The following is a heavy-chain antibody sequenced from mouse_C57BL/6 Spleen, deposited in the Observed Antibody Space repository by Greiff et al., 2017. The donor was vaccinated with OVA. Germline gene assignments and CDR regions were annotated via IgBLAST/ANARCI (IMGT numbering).Heavy chain of an antibody. D-gene: IGHD1-1*01. V-gene: IGHV1-62-2*01. J-gene: IGHJ2*01. CDR2: FYPGSGST. Sequence: QVQLQQSGAELVKPGASVKLSCKASGYTFTEYTIHWVKQRPGQGLEWIGWFYPGSGSTKYNEKFKDKATLTADKSSSTAYMQLSRMTSEDSAFYYCASHENQDYGSSFDYRGQGTTLTVSS. CDR1: GYTFTEYT. CDR3: ASHENQDYGSSFDY.